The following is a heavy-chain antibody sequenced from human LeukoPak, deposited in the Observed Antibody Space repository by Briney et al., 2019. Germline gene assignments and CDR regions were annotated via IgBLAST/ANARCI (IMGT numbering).Heavy chain of an antibody. CDR1: GGSFSGYY. CDR3: TRHDWNDVYAFDI. CDR2: IYYSGST. J-gene: IGHJ3*02. V-gene: IGHV4-34*01. D-gene: IGHD1-1*01. Sequence: PSETLSLTCAVYGGSFSGYYWSWIRQPPGKGLEWIGSIYYSGSTYYNPSLKSRVTISVDTSKNQFSLKLSSVTAADTAVYYCTRHDWNDVYAFDIWGQGTMVTVSS.